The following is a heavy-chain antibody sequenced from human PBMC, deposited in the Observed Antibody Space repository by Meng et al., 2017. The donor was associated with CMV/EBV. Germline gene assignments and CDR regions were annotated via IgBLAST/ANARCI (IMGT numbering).Heavy chain of an antibody. D-gene: IGHD6-13*01. CDR1: GYSFTSYW. J-gene: IGHJ3*02. Sequence: GESLKISCKGSGYSFTSYWIGWVRQMPGKGLEWMGIIYPGDSDTRYSPSFQGQVTISADKSISTAYLQWSSLKASDTAMYYCARRTHSSSWFYVFDIWGQGTMVTVSS. V-gene: IGHV5-51*01. CDR3: ARRTHSSSWFYVFDI. CDR2: IYPGDSDT.